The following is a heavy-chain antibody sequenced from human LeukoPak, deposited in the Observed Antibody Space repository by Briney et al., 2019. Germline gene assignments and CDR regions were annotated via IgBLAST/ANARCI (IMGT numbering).Heavy chain of an antibody. Sequence: SETLSLTCTVSGGSISSGGYYWSWIRQPPGKGLEWIGYIYHSGSTNYNPSLKSRVTMPVDTSKNQFSLKLSSVTAVDTAVYYCARVRISGSYENAFDIWGQGTMVTVSS. CDR2: IYHSGST. V-gene: IGHV4-61*08. D-gene: IGHD1-26*01. CDR3: ARVRISGSYENAFDI. J-gene: IGHJ3*02. CDR1: GGSISSGGYY.